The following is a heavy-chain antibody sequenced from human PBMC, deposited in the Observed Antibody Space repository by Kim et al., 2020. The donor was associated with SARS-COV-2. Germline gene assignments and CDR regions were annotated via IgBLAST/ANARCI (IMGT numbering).Heavy chain of an antibody. CDR3: ARGVLSGLYAFDI. Sequence: KPSLKSRVTISVDPSKNQFSLKLSSVTAADTAVYYCARGVLSGLYAFDIWGQGTMVTVSS. J-gene: IGHJ3*02. D-gene: IGHD3-16*02. V-gene: IGHV4-34*01.